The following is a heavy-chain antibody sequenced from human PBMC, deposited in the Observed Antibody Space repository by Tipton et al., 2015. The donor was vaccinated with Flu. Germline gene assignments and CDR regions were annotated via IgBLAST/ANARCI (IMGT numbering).Heavy chain of an antibody. CDR1: GDSISGYY. J-gene: IGHJ6*03. Sequence: TLSLTCTVSGDSISGYYWSWIRQPPGKGLEWIGHIYSNRNTSYNPSLESRVTISVDTSKVQVSLHLRSVTAADTAVYYCARGYYFVDVWGRGTTVTVSS. V-gene: IGHV4-59*01. CDR2: IYSNRNT. CDR3: ARGYYFVDV.